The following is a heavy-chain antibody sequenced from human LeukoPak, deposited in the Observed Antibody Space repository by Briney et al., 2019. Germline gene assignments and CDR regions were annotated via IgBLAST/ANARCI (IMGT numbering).Heavy chain of an antibody. CDR2: ISSSSSYI. CDR3: ARDTATGRRGSFDY. J-gene: IGHJ4*02. Sequence: GGSLRLSCAASGFTFSSYSMNWVRQAPGKGLEWVSSISSSSSYIYYADSVKGRFTISRDNAKNSLYLQMNSLRAEDTAVYYCARDTATGRRGSFDYWGQGTLVTVSS. V-gene: IGHV3-21*01. CDR1: GFTFSSYS. D-gene: IGHD4-17*01.